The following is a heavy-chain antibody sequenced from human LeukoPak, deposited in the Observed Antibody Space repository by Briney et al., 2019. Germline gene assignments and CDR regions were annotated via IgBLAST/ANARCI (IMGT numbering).Heavy chain of an antibody. V-gene: IGHV1-2*02. CDR2: INPNSGGT. CDR3: ARLMRGMSIAARPSWFDP. CDR1: GYTFTGYY. D-gene: IGHD6-6*01. J-gene: IGHJ5*02. Sequence: ASVKVSCKASGYTFTGYYMHWVRQAPGQGLEWMGWINPNSGGTNYAQKFQGRVTMTRDTAISTAYMELSRLGSDDTAVYYCARLMRGMSIAARPSWFDPWGQGTLVTVSS.